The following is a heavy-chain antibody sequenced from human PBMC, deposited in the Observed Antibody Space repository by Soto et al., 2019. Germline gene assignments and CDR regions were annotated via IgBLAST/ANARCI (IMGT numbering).Heavy chain of an antibody. V-gene: IGHV1-2*02. CDR3: ARGYYSSSWRVFDY. CDR1: GYTFSGYF. D-gene: IGHD6-13*01. J-gene: IGHJ4*02. CDR2: MNPNSGGT. Sequence: QVQLVQSWADVKKPGASVKVSCKTSGYTFSGYFMHWLRQAPGQGLEWMGWMNPNSGGTDYAQNFQGRVSMTWDTSTSTAYMELSRLRSDDTAIYYCARGYYSSSWRVFDYWGQGTLVTVSS.